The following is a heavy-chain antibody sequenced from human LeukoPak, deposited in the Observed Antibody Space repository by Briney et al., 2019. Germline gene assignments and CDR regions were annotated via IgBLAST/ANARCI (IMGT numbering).Heavy chain of an antibody. CDR1: GYTFTSYG. CDR2: ISAYNGNT. V-gene: IGHV1-18*01. CDR3: ARRVPLLYYYYYMDV. J-gene: IGHJ6*03. Sequence: GASVKVSCKASGYTFTSYGISWVRQAPGQGLEWMGWISAYNGNTNYAQKLQGRVTMTTDTSTSTAYMELRSLRSDDTAVYYCARRVPLLYYYYYMDVWGKGTTVTVSS. D-gene: IGHD2-15*01.